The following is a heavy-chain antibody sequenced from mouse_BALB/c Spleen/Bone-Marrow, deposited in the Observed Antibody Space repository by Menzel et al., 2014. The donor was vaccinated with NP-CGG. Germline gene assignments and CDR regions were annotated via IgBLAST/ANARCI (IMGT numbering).Heavy chain of an antibody. CDR3: ARDYRYGYYAMDY. J-gene: IGHJ4*01. CDR1: GYTFXSYN. Sequence: LQQSGAELVKPGASVKMSCKASGYTFXSYNVYWVKQTPGQGLEWIGTIYPGNGDTSYNQKFKGKATLTADKSSSTAYMQLSSLTSEDSAVYYCARDYRYGYYAMDYWGQGTSVTVSS. D-gene: IGHD2-14*01. CDR2: IYPGNGDT. V-gene: IGHV1-12*01.